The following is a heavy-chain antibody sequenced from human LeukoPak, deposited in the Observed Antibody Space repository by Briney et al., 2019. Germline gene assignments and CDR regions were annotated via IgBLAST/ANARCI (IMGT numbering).Heavy chain of an antibody. V-gene: IGHV1-24*01. Sequence: ASVKVSCKVFGYTLTELSMHWVRQAPGKGLEWMGGFDPEDGETIYAQKFQGRVTMTEDTSTDTAYMELSSLRSEDTAVYYCATDQVAPNLDDYWGQGTLVTVSS. D-gene: IGHD5-12*01. CDR2: FDPEDGET. CDR1: GYTLTELS. J-gene: IGHJ4*02. CDR3: ATDQVAPNLDDY.